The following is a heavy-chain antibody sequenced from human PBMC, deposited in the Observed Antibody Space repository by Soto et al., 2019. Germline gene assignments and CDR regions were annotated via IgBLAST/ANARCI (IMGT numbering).Heavy chain of an antibody. V-gene: IGHV4-34*01. CDR2: INHSGST. Sequence: QVQLQQWGAGLLKPSETLSLTCAVYGGSFSGYYWSWIRQPPGKGLEWIGEINHSGSTNYNPSLKSRVTISVDTSKNQVSLKLSSVTAADTSVYYCARGQGYCSGGSCFHFDYWGQGTLVTVSS. J-gene: IGHJ4*02. CDR3: ARGQGYCSGGSCFHFDY. CDR1: GGSFSGYY. D-gene: IGHD2-15*01.